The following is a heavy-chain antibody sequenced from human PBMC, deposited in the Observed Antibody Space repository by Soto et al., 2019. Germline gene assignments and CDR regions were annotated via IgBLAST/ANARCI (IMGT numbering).Heavy chain of an antibody. CDR2: FVPDVGEA. Sequence: GASVKVSCKVSGYTLTELSMHWVRQAPGQGLEWMGGFVPDVGEANYAQKFQGRVTMTADESTSTAYMELSSLRSEDTAVYYCARDILRLNWFDPWGQGTLVTVSS. CDR1: GYTLTELS. CDR3: ARDILRLNWFDP. J-gene: IGHJ5*02. D-gene: IGHD4-17*01. V-gene: IGHV1-24*01.